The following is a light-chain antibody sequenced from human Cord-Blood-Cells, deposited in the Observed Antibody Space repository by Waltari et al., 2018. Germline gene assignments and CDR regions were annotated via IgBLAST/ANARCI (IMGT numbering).Light chain of an antibody. J-gene: IGLJ1*01. CDR2: EGS. CDR1: SSEGGSYKL. Sequence: SSLTQPSSVSGSSGQSITIPCTGTSSEGGSYKLVSWYQQHPGKAPKLMIYEGSKRPSGVSNSFSGSKSGNTPSLTISGLQAEDEADYYCCSYAGSSTDVFGTGTKVTVL. CDR3: CSYAGSSTDV. V-gene: IGLV2-23*01.